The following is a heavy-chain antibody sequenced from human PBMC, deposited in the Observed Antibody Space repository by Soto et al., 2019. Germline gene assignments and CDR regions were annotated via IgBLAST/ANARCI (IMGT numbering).Heavy chain of an antibody. Sequence: QVQLQESGPGLVKPSQTLSLICTVSGGFISNGDYHWSWIRQPPGKGLEWIGYTYPSGSTYYNASLRSRVTISIDASKNQFSLKLNSVTAPDTAVYYCAKEGCYDSPHGCWGQGTLVTVSS. CDR1: GGFISNGDYH. J-gene: IGHJ4*02. CDR2: TYPSGST. D-gene: IGHD5-12*01. CDR3: AKEGCYDSPHGC. V-gene: IGHV4-30-4*01.